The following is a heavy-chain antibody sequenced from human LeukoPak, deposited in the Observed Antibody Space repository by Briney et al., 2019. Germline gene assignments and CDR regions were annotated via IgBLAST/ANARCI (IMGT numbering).Heavy chain of an antibody. CDR3: ARGVGGSHGLYYFDY. J-gene: IGHJ4*02. CDR1: GDSVFSNSAA. CDR2: TFYRSKRCT. D-gene: IGHD5-18*01. Sequence: SQTLSLTCGLSGDSVFSNSAAWHWIRQSPSRGLEWLLRTFYRSKRCTEYSLSVKSRITIYPDTSNNQFSLHLNSMTPEDTAVYYCARGVGGSHGLYYFDYWGQGTLVTVSS. V-gene: IGHV6-1*01.